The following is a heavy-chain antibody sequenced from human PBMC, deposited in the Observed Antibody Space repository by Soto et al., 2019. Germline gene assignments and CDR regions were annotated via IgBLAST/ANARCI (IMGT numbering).Heavy chain of an antibody. CDR3: ATGGRQWLVTSGFND. V-gene: IGHV3-30*03. Sequence: VQLVESGGGVVQPGRSLRLSCAASGFTFSDYAMHWVRQAPGKGLEWVAVVSHDGRNTHYADSVKGRFTISRDSSKNTVSSEMTSLRAADTAVYYCATGGRQWLVTSGFNDWGQGALVTVSS. D-gene: IGHD6-19*01. CDR1: GFTFSDYA. CDR2: VSHDGRNT. J-gene: IGHJ4*02.